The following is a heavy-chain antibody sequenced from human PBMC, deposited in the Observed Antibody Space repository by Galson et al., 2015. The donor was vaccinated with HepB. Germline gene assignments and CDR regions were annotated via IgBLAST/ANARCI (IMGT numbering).Heavy chain of an antibody. Sequence: SVKVSCKASGGTFSSYAISWVRQAPGQGLEWMGGIIPIFGTAIYAQKFQGRVTITADESTSTAYTELSSLRSEDTAVYYCARLDYGDYVETNYYMDVWGKGTTVTVSS. J-gene: IGHJ6*03. D-gene: IGHD4-17*01. CDR1: GGTFSSYA. V-gene: IGHV1-69*13. CDR3: ARLDYGDYVETNYYMDV. CDR2: IIPIFGTA.